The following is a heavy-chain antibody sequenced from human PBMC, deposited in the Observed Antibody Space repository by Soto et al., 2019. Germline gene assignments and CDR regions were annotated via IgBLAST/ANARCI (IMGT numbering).Heavy chain of an antibody. CDR2: ISYDGSNK. V-gene: IGHV3-30-3*01. CDR1: GFTFSDYY. CDR3: ARGSSGWGGAFDI. D-gene: IGHD6-19*01. Sequence: QVQLVESGGGLVKPGGSLRLSCAASGFTFSDYYMSWIRQAPGKGLEWVAVISYDGSNKYYADSVKGRFTISRDNSKNTLYLQMNSLRAEDTAVYYCARGSSGWGGAFDIWGQGTMVTVSS. J-gene: IGHJ3*02.